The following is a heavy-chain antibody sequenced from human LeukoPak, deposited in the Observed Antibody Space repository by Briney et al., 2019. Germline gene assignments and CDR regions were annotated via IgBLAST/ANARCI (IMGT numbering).Heavy chain of an antibody. Sequence: GGSLRLSCAASDFSFSFYWMHWVRQPPGKGLVWVSHINSDGSTTNYADSVKGRFTVSRDNAKKTLYLQMNSLRAEDTAVYYCAKDQNTIFGVTSPDYWGQGTLVTVSS. V-gene: IGHV3-74*01. CDR3: AKDQNTIFGVTSPDY. J-gene: IGHJ4*02. D-gene: IGHD3-3*01. CDR2: INSDGSTT. CDR1: DFSFSFYW.